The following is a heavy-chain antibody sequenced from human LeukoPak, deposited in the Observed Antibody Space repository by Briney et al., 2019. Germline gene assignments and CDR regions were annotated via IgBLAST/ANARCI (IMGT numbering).Heavy chain of an antibody. Sequence: GGSLRLSCAASGFTFSSYSMNWVRQAPGKGLEWVSSISSSSSYIYYADSVKGRFTISRDNAENSLYLQMNSLRAEDTAVYYCATHSGSYSGIHWGQGTLVTVSS. CDR3: ATHSGSYSGIH. CDR1: GFTFSSYS. V-gene: IGHV3-21*01. CDR2: ISSSSSYI. J-gene: IGHJ4*02. D-gene: IGHD1-26*01.